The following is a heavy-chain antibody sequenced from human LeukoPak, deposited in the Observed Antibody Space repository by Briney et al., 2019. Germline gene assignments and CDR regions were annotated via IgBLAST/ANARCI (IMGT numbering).Heavy chain of an antibody. J-gene: IGHJ4*02. CDR2: IKEDGSEK. Sequence: PGGSLRLSCAASGFAFSNYWMSRVRQAPEKGFEWLANIKEDGSEKQYMDSVKGRFTISRNNAKNSLFLEMNSLRAEDTAVYYCARDGYSSNSIVHWGQGTLVTVSS. V-gene: IGHV3-7*01. CDR1: GFAFSNYW. CDR3: ARDGYSSNSIVH. D-gene: IGHD4-23*01.